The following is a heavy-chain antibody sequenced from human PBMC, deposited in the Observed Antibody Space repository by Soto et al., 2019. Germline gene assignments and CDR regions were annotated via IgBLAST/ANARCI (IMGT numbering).Heavy chain of an antibody. Sequence: SETLSLTCTVSGGSISSGGYYWSWIRQHPGKGLEWIGSIHHSGDIYYNPSLKSRVTISVDTPNNQFSLKLSSVTAADTAIYYCARRSSGSYGWFDPWGQGTRVTVSS. J-gene: IGHJ5*02. D-gene: IGHD1-26*01. CDR3: ARRSSGSYGWFDP. V-gene: IGHV4-39*07. CDR1: GGSISSGGYY. CDR2: IHHSGDI.